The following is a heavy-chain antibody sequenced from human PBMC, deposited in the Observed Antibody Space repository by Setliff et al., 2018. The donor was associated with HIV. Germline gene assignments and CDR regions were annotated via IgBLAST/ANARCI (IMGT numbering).Heavy chain of an antibody. Sequence: GGSLRLSCAASGFTFSSYGMSWVRQAPGKGLEWVSTIYSGGSTYHADSVKGRFTLSRDTSKNTLFLQMNSLRPEDTAVYYCARVRLYNTALDYWGQGTLVTVSS. CDR2: IYSGGST. CDR3: ARVRLYNTALDY. D-gene: IGHD3-3*01. CDR1: GFTFSSYG. V-gene: IGHV3-66*02. J-gene: IGHJ4*02.